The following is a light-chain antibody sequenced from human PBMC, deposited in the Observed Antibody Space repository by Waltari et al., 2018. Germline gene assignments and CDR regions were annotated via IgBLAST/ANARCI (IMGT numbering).Light chain of an antibody. J-gene: IGLJ3*02. CDR3: CAYVGSHTNWV. CDR2: NIT. V-gene: IGLV2-11*01. CDR1: SSDVGDYNF. Sequence: QSALTQPRSVSGSPGQSVTISCTGISSDVGDYNFVSWYQHHPGKAPKLIIHNITQRPSVVPARFTGSKSGNTASLTISGLQAEDEADYYCCAYVGSHTNWVCGGGTKLTVL.